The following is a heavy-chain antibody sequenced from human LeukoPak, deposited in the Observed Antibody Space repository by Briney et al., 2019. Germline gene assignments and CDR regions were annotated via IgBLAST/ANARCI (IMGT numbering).Heavy chain of an antibody. V-gene: IGHV4-39*01. D-gene: IGHD3-10*01. CDR3: AKQPHAFDNWFDP. CDR2: IYYSGST. Sequence: RASEPLSLTCTVSGGSISSSSYYWGWIRQPPGKGLEWIGSIYYSGSTYYNPSLKSRVTMSVDTSKNQFSLKLSSVTAADTAVYYCAKQPHAFDNWFDPWGQGTLVTVSS. CDR1: GGSISSSSYY. J-gene: IGHJ5*02.